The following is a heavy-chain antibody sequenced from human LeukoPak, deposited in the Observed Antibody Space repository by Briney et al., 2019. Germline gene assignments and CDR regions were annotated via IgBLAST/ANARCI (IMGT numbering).Heavy chain of an antibody. V-gene: IGHV4-34*01. CDR2: INHSGST. CDR3: ARDARVQKWFGELLKTTTYYFDY. CDR1: GGCFSGYY. D-gene: IGHD3-10*01. Sequence: PSETLSLTCAVYGGCFSGYYWSWIRQPPGKGLEWIGEINHSGSTNYNPSLKSRVTISVDTSKNQFSLKLSSVTAADTAVYYCARDARVQKWFGELLKTTTYYFDYWGQGTLVTVSS. J-gene: IGHJ4*02.